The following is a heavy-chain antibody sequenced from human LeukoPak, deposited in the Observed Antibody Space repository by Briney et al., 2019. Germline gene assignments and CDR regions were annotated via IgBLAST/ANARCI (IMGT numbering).Heavy chain of an antibody. J-gene: IGHJ4*02. Sequence: GGSLRLSCAASGFTFSGFAMSWVRQAPGKGLEWVSTISSSGGSTYYADSVKGRFTISRDNFRNTLYLQMNSLRAEDTALYYCAKTMGAIDHDYWGQGTLVTVSS. CDR1: GFTFSGFA. CDR2: ISSSGGST. CDR3: AKTMGAIDHDY. D-gene: IGHD1-26*01. V-gene: IGHV3-23*01.